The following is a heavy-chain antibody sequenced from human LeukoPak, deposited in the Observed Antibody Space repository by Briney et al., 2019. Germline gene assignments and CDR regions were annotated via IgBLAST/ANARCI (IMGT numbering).Heavy chain of an antibody. Sequence: SGGSLRLSCAASGFTFSSYGMHWVRQAPGKGLEWVAVIWYDGSNKYYADSVKGRFTISRDNSKNTLYLQMNSLRAEDTAVYYCARAGGITMIREVKVLDAFDIWGQGTPVTVSS. J-gene: IGHJ3*02. CDR3: ARAGGITMIREVKVLDAFDI. CDR1: GFTFSSYG. CDR2: IWYDGSNK. D-gene: IGHD3-22*01. V-gene: IGHV3-33*01.